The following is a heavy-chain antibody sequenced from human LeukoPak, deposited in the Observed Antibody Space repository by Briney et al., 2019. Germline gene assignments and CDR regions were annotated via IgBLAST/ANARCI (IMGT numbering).Heavy chain of an antibody. J-gene: IGHJ4*02. CDR1: GFTFSSYS. D-gene: IGHD6-19*01. Sequence: GGSLRLSCAASGFTFSSYSMNWVRQAPGKGLEWVSYIGSSSSTIYYGDSVKGRFTISKDNSKNTLFLQMNSLRPEDTAVYYCAKDARRTFGLSSGLYRGSYYFDYWGQGTLVTVSS. CDR3: AKDARRTFGLSSGLYRGSYYFDY. CDR2: IGSSSSTI. V-gene: IGHV3-48*01.